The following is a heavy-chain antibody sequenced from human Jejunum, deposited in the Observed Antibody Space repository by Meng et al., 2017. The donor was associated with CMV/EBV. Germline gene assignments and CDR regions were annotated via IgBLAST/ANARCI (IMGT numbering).Heavy chain of an antibody. CDR1: GFTFSSYN. CDR2: ISSSSRYI. Sequence: EGQLGGSWGGLVKPWGSLRLSCIGSGFTFSSYNMNWVRQAPGKGLEWVSSISSSSRYINYADSVKGRFTISRDNAKNSLYLQMNSLRVEDTAIYYCARDIDHWGQGTLVTVSS. CDR3: ARDIDH. V-gene: IGHV3-21*01. J-gene: IGHJ5*02.